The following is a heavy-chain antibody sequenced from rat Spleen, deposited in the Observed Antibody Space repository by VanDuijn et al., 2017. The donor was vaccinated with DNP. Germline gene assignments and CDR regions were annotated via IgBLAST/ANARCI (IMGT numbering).Heavy chain of an antibody. CDR3: TRVGGKGAMDA. D-gene: IGHD1-11*01. CDR2: FWSDGTT. Sequence: QVQLKESGPGLVPPSQTLSLTCTVSGFSLTNNSVHWVRQPPGKGLEWVGVFWSDGTTDYSSPLKSRLSISRDTSKSQVFLKMSSLQPEDTAIYSCTRVGGKGAMDAWGQGTSVTVSS. J-gene: IGHJ4*01. CDR1: GFSLTNNS. V-gene: IGHV2-1*01.